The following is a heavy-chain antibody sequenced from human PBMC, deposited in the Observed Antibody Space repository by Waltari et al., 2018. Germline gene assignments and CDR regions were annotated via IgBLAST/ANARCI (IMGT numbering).Heavy chain of an antibody. CDR2: ISSSSSYK. D-gene: IGHD3-22*01. CDR1: GFTFRAYS. J-gene: IGHJ3*02. V-gene: IGHV3-21*02. CDR3: ARSLVYDTSGDEAFDI. Sequence: EVQLVESGGGLVKPGGSLILSCAASGFTFRAYSLTWVRLAPGKGLEWVSLISSSSSYKYYADSVKGRFTISRDNAKNSLYLQMNSLRAEDTAVYYCARSLVYDTSGDEAFDIWGQGTMVTVSS.